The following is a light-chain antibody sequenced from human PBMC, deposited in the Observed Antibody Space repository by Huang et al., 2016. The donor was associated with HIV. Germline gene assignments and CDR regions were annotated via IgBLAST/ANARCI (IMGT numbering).Light chain of an antibody. Sequence: EIVLTQSPLSLPVTPGEPASISCRSSQSLLNSNGYNYLNWYVQKPGQPPQLLIFLGSNRAPVVPNRFSGSGSGTDFTLEISGVEAEDVGVYFCFQSLRAPGFGPGTTVDIK. CDR3: FQSLRAPG. V-gene: IGKV2-28*01. J-gene: IGKJ3*01. CDR1: QSLLNSNGYNY. CDR2: LGS.